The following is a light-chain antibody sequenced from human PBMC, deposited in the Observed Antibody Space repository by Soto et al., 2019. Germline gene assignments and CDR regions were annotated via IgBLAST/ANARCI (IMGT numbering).Light chain of an antibody. CDR3: HQYGSSPNT. CDR2: AAS. V-gene: IGKV3-20*01. Sequence: EIALTQSPDTLSLSPGERATLSCRASQSVIGSYLAWYQQKPGQAPRLLIYAASSRAPGIPDRFSGSGSGTDFTLTISRLEPEDFVLYYCHQYGSSPNTFGQGTKLEIK. CDR1: QSVIGSY. J-gene: IGKJ2*01.